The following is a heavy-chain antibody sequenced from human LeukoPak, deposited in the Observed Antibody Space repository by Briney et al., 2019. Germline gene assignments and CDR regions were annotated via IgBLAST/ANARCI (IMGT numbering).Heavy chain of an antibody. J-gene: IGHJ5*02. CDR2: IYYSGST. D-gene: IGHD2-2*01. Sequence: SETLPLTCAVSGGSISSGTYSWSWIRQPPGKGLGWIGYIYYSGSTNYHPSLKSRVTISVDTSKNQFSLKLSSVTAADTAVYYCARGVPAANWFDPWGQGTLVTVSS. CDR1: GGSISSGTYS. CDR3: ARGVPAANWFDP. V-gene: IGHV4-61*01.